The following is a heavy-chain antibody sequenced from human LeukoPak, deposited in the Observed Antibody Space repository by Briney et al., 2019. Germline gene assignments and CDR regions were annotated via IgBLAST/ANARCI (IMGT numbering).Heavy chain of an antibody. CDR3: AKRFCSATRCFHFDY. Sequence: GGSLRLSCAASGLTFTGYDMSWVRQAPGKGLEWVSTISASGDNTYYAGSVKGRFTISRDNSKNTLYLQMDSLRAEDTAVYYCAKRFCSATRCFHFDYWGQGTLVTVSS. CDR1: GLTFTGYD. CDR2: ISASGDNT. J-gene: IGHJ4*02. V-gene: IGHV3-23*01. D-gene: IGHD2-2*01.